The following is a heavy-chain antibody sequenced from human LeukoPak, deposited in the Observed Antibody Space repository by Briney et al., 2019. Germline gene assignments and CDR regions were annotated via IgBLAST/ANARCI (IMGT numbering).Heavy chain of an antibody. CDR1: GFTFSSYW. V-gene: IGHV3-23*01. CDR2: ITGSGERT. D-gene: IGHD2-2*01. CDR3: ARAPTVLVGYCSSSSCQADY. Sequence: PGGSLRLSCAASGFTFSSYWMSWVRQAPGKGLEWVSSITGSGERTYHADSVKGRFTISRDNAENSLYLQMNSLRVEDTAVYYCARAPTVLVGYCSSSSCQADYWGQGTLVTVSS. J-gene: IGHJ4*02.